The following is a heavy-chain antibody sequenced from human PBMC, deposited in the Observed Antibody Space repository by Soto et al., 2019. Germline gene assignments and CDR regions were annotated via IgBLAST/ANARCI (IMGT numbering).Heavy chain of an antibody. D-gene: IGHD2-2*01. CDR2: ISWNSGSI. CDR1: GFTFDDYA. CDR3: AGYCISTSCRDFDY. J-gene: IGHJ4*02. V-gene: IGHV3-9*01. Sequence: EVQLVESGGGLVQPGRSLRLSCAASGFTFDDYAMHWVRQAPGKGLEWVSGISWNSGSIGYADSVKGRFTISRDNAKNSLYLQMNSLRAEDTALYYCAGYCISTSCRDFDYWGQGTLVTVSS.